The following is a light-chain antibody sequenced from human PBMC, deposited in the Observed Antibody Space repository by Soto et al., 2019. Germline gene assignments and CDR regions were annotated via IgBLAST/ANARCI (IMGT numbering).Light chain of an antibody. CDR2: EVS. CDR3: CSYAGSYTLYV. V-gene: IGLV2-8*01. Sequence: QSVLTQPPSASGSPGQSVTISCTGTSSDVGAYNYVSWYQQHPGKAPKLMIHEVSKRPSGVPDRFSASKSGNTASLTVSGLQAEDEADYYCCSYAGSYTLYVFGTGTKLTVL. J-gene: IGLJ1*01. CDR1: SSDVGAYNY.